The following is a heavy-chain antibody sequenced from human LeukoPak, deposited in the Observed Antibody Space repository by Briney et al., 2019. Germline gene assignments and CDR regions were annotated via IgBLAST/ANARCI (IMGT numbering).Heavy chain of an antibody. D-gene: IGHD6-6*01. V-gene: IGHV4-39*01. Sequence: KPSETLSLTCTVSGGTISSSSYYWGWIRQPPGKGLERIGSIYYSGSTYYNPSLKSRVTISVDTSKNQFSLKLSSVTAADTAVYYCARPSSSYINYYYGMDVWGQGTTVTVSS. CDR3: ARPSSSYINYYYGMDV. CDR2: IYYSGST. CDR1: GGTISSSSYY. J-gene: IGHJ6*02.